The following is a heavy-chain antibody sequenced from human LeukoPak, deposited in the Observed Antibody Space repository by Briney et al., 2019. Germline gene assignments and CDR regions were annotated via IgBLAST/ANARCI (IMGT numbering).Heavy chain of an antibody. V-gene: IGHV4-34*01. D-gene: IGHD3-9*01. J-gene: IGHJ4*02. CDR3: AGGLVRLARPFDS. Sequence: KPSQTLSLTCAVQRGSLIGFFSTWIRVPPGKGLEWIGEINHSGASNSSPCLKSRVTISADTSKNQLSLNLTSVTAADTAVYYCAGGLVRLARPFDSWGQGTVVTVSS. CDR1: RGSLIGFF. CDR2: INHSGAS.